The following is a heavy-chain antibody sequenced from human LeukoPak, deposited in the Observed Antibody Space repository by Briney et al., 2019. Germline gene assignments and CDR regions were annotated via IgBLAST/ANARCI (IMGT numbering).Heavy chain of an antibody. V-gene: IGHV3-23*01. J-gene: IGHJ5*02. D-gene: IGHD3-10*01. Sequence: GSLRLSCAASGFTFSSYAMSWVRQAPGKGLEWVSAISGSGGSTYYADSVKGRFTISRHNSKNTLYLQMNSLRAEDTAVYYCARHYGSGSYDWFDPWGQGTLVTVSS. CDR2: ISGSGGST. CDR1: GFTFSSYA. CDR3: ARHYGSGSYDWFDP.